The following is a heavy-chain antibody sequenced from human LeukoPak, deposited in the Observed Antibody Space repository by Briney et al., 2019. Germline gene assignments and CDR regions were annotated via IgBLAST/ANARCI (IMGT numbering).Heavy chain of an antibody. D-gene: IGHD5-24*01. CDR3: ATSPRGSWLQSPYFDY. Sequence: ASVKVSCKVSGYTLTELSMHWVRQAPGKGLEWMGGFDPEDGETIYEQKFQGRVTMTEDNSTNTASMELSSLRSEDTAVYYCATSPRGSWLQSPYFDYWGQGTLVTVSS. V-gene: IGHV1-24*01. J-gene: IGHJ4*02. CDR2: FDPEDGET. CDR1: GYTLTELS.